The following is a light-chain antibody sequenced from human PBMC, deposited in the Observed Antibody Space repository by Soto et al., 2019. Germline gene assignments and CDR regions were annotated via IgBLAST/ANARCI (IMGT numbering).Light chain of an antibody. Sequence: QSALTQPASVSGSPGQSITISCTGTSSDVGGYNYVSWYQQHPGKAPKLIIYEVSNRPSGVSNRFSGSKSGNTASLTISGLQAEDEADYYCQSYDNGLSASVFGGGTKVTVL. V-gene: IGLV2-14*01. J-gene: IGLJ2*01. CDR2: EVS. CDR3: QSYDNGLSASV. CDR1: SSDVGGYNY.